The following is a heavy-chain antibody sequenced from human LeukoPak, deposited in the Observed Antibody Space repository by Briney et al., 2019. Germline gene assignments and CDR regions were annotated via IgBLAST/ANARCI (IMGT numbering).Heavy chain of an antibody. CDR1: GGSISNYY. J-gene: IGHJ4*02. CDR3: ARDLRFGELFV. D-gene: IGHD3-10*01. Sequence: KTSETLSLTCTVSGGSISNYYWSWIRQPPGKGLEWIGYIYYSGSTNYNPSLKSRVTISVDTSKNQFSLKLSSVTAADTAVYYCARDLRFGELFVWGQGTLVTVSS. CDR2: IYYSGST. V-gene: IGHV4-59*12.